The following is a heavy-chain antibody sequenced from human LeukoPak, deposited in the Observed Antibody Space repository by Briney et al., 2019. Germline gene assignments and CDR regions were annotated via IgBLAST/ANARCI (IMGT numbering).Heavy chain of an antibody. CDR1: GFTFSSYG. D-gene: IGHD4-17*01. Sequence: GGSLRLSCAASGFTFSSYGIHWVRQAPGKGLEWVAVTSYDGSSKNYADSVKGRFTVSRDNPKNTLYLQMNSLRAEDTAVYYCAKDPARVTTPYNWFDPWGQGTLVTVSS. CDR3: AKDPARVTTPYNWFDP. J-gene: IGHJ5*02. V-gene: IGHV3-30*18. CDR2: TSYDGSSK.